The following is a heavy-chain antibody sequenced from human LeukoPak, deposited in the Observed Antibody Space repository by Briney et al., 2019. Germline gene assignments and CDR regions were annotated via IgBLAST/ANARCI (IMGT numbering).Heavy chain of an antibody. CDR1: GFTFSSYA. V-gene: IGHV3-23*01. J-gene: IGHJ3*02. CDR2: ISGSGGST. D-gene: IGHD3-22*01. Sequence: GGSLRLSCAASGFTFSSYAMSWVRQAPGKGLEWVSAISGSGGSTYYADSVKGRFTISRDNSKNTLYLQMNSLRAEDTAVYYCAKERITMIVVVIPSDAFDIWGQGTMVTVSS. CDR3: AKERITMIVVVIPSDAFDI.